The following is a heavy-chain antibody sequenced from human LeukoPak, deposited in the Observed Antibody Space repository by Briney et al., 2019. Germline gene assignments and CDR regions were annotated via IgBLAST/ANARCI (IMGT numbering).Heavy chain of an antibody. CDR1: GFTFSSYS. V-gene: IGHV3-48*01. CDR3: ARDQDSYYFDY. CDR2: ISSSSSTI. J-gene: IGHJ4*02. D-gene: IGHD2-15*01. Sequence: GGSLRLSCAASGFTFSSYSMNWVRQAPGKGLEWVSYISSSSSTIYCADSVKGRFTISRDNAKNSLYPQMNSLRAEDTAVYYCARDQDSYYFDYWGQGTLVTVSS.